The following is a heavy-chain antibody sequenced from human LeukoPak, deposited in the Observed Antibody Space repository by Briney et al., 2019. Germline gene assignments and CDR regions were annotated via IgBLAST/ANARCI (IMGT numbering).Heavy chain of an antibody. V-gene: IGHV4-59*01. Sequence: SETLSLTCTVSGDSISGYYWNWIRQTPGRGLEWIGFIYNSGTTNYNPSLKSRVTISVDTSKTQFSLKLSSVTAADTAVYYCARTTTVTGKMDVWGKGTTVTISS. CDR2: IYNSGTT. CDR1: GDSISGYY. CDR3: ARTTTVTGKMDV. D-gene: IGHD4-17*01. J-gene: IGHJ6*04.